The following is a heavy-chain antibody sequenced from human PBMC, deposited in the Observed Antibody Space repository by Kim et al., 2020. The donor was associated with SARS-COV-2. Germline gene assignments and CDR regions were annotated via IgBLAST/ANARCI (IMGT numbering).Heavy chain of an antibody. V-gene: IGHV3-21*01. CDR3: ARDSGSGIRGPNWFDP. CDR2: ISSSSSYI. D-gene: IGHD3-10*01. CDR1: GFTFSSYS. Sequence: GGSLRLSCAASGFTFSSYSMNWVRQAPGKGLEWVSSISSSSSYIYYADSVKGRFTISRDNAKNSLYLQMNSLRAEDTAVYYCARDSGSGIRGPNWFDPWGQGTLVTVSS. J-gene: IGHJ5*02.